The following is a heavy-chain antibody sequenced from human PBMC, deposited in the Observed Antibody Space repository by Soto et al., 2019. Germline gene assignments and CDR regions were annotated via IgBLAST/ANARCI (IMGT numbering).Heavy chain of an antibody. CDR3: ARAPAYCSSTSCYTDPYYYYYGMDV. CDR1: GFTFSSYS. Sequence: PGGSLRLSCAASGFTFSSYSMNWVRQAPGKGLEWVSYISSSSSTIYYADSVKGRFTISRDNAKNSLYLQMNSLRDEDTAVHYCARAPAYCSSTSCYTDPYYYYYGMDVWGQVSTVTVSS. D-gene: IGHD2-2*01. V-gene: IGHV3-48*02. CDR2: ISSSSSTI. J-gene: IGHJ6*02.